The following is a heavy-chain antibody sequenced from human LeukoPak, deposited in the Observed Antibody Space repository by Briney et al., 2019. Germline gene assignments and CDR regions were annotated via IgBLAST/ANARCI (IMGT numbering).Heavy chain of an antibody. J-gene: IGHJ5*02. Sequence: ASVKVSCTASGYTFTGYYMHWVRQAPGQGLEWMGWINPNSGGTNYAQKFQGRVTMTRDTSISTAYMELSRLRSDDTAVYYCARDSGLAAAGEPSNWFDPWGQGTLVTVSS. D-gene: IGHD6-13*01. CDR1: GYTFTGYY. CDR3: ARDSGLAAAGEPSNWFDP. CDR2: INPNSGGT. V-gene: IGHV1-2*02.